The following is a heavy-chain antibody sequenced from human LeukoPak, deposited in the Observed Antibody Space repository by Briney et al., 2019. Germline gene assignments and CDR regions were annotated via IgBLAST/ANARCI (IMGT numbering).Heavy chain of an antibody. CDR3: ARAGGVKTAALDLDY. V-gene: IGHV4-59*01. J-gene: IGHJ4*02. D-gene: IGHD6-25*01. Sequence: SETLSITCTVSGGSISDYSWSWIRQPPGKGLEWIGNIYYSGSANHNPSLKSRVTISRDTSKNQSSLKLTSVTTAGTAVYYCARAGGVKTAALDLDYWGQGTLVTVSS. CDR2: IYYSGSA. CDR1: GGSISDYS.